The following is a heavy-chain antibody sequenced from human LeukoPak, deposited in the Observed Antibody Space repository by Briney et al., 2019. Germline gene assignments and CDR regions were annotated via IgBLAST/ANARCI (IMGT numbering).Heavy chain of an antibody. Sequence: SETLSLTCTVSGGSISSYYWSWIRQPPGKGLEWIGYIYYSGSTNYNPSLKSRVTISVDTSKNQFSLKLSSVTAADTAVYYCARLGLWFGELSGMDVWGQGTTVTVSS. CDR2: IYYSGST. V-gene: IGHV4-59*08. J-gene: IGHJ6*02. CDR1: GGSISSYY. CDR3: ARLGLWFGELSGMDV. D-gene: IGHD3-10*01.